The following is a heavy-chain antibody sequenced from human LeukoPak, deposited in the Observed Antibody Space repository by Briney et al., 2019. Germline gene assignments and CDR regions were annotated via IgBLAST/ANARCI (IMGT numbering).Heavy chain of an antibody. CDR3: ARDFPYAYGYNSHWFDP. CDR1: GGSISSYY. CDR2: IYYSGST. V-gene: IGHV4-59*01. D-gene: IGHD5-24*01. J-gene: IGHJ5*02. Sequence: SETLSLTCIVSGGSISSYYWSWIRQPPGKGLEWIGHIYYSGSTNYNPSLKSRLTISVDTSKNQFSLKLGSVTAADTAVYYCARDFPYAYGYNSHWFDPWGQGTLVTVSS.